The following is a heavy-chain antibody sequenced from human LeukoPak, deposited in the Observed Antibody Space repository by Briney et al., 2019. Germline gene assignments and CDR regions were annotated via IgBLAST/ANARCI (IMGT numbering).Heavy chain of an antibody. CDR1: GFTSDNYA. J-gene: IGHJ6*03. D-gene: IGHD2-2*01. CDR3: AKVAGSITYMDV. V-gene: IGHV3-9*02. CDR2: ISWNGGSI. Sequence: GRSLRLSCAASGFTSDNYAMHWVRQAPGKGLEWVSGISWNGGSIGYADSVKGRFTISRDNAKNSLYLQMNSLRAEDTALYYCAKVAGSITYMDVWGKGTTVTVSS.